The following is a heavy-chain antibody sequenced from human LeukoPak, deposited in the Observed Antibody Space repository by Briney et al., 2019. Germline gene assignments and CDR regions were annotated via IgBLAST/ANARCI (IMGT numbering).Heavy chain of an antibody. CDR2: IIPIFATA. CDR1: GGTFSSYA. CDR3: ARGPITTRSHFDY. J-gene: IGHJ4*02. Sequence: GASVKVSCKASGGTFSSYAISWVRQAPGQGLEWMGGIIPIFATANYAQKFQGRVTITADESTGTAYMELSSLRSEDTAMYYCARGPITTRSHFDYWGQGTLVTVSS. D-gene: IGHD3-22*01. V-gene: IGHV1-69*13.